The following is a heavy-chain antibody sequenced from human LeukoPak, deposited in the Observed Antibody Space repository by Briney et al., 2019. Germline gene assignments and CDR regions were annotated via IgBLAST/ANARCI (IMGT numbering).Heavy chain of an antibody. J-gene: IGHJ4*02. CDR2: INQSGST. V-gene: IGHV4-34*01. Sequence: SETLSLTCAVYGASFSGYYWNWIRQSPGKGLEWIGEINQSGSTNYNPSLESRVTISVDTSKKQFSLRLSSVSGADTAVYYCARGRGAVAGYFDHWGQGTLVTVSS. CDR1: GASFSGYY. D-gene: IGHD6-19*01. CDR3: ARGRGAVAGYFDH.